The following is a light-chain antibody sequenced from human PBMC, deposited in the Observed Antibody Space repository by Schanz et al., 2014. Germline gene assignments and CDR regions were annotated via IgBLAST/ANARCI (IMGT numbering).Light chain of an antibody. J-gene: IGLJ3*02. CDR1: SSDVGDYNS. Sequence: QSALTQPPSASGSPGQSVTISCTGTSSDVGDYNSVSWYQQHPDKAPKLMIYEGSKRPSGVSNRFSGSKSGNTASLTVSGLQAEDEATYYCSSFEGRHNWVFGGGTKVTVL. CDR3: SSFEGRHNWV. CDR2: EGS. V-gene: IGLV2-8*01.